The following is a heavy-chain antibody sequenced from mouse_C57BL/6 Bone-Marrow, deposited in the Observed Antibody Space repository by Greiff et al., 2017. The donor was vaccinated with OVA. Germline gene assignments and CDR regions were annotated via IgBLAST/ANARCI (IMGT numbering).Heavy chain of an antibody. Sequence: LVESGAELVRPGTSVKMSCKASGYTFTNYWIGWAKQRPGHGLEWIGDIYPGGGYTNYNEKFKGKATLTADKSSSTAYMQFSSLTSEDSAIYYCARYISSYRNWYFDVWGTGTTVTVSS. V-gene: IGHV1-63*01. J-gene: IGHJ1*03. D-gene: IGHD1-1*01. CDR1: GYTFTNYW. CDR2: IYPGGGYT. CDR3: ARYISSYRNWYFDV.